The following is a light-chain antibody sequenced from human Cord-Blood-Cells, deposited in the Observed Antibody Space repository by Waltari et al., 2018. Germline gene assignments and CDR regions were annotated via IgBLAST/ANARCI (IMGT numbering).Light chain of an antibody. CDR1: QSISSW. V-gene: IGKV1-5*03. CDR3: QQYSSYSWT. CDR2: KAS. J-gene: IGKJ1*01. Sequence: IQMTQSPSTLSASVGDRVTITCRASQSISSWLAWYQQKPGKAPNLLIYKASSLESGVPSKCSGSRGGTEFTLTISGLQPDDFATYYCQQYSSYSWTFGQATKVEIK.